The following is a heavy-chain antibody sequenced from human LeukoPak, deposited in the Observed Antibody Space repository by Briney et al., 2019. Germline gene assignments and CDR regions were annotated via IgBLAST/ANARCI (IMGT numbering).Heavy chain of an antibody. V-gene: IGHV5-51*01. CDR1: GHNFTTHW. D-gene: IGHD2-15*01. J-gene: IGHJ4*02. CDR2: IYPDDSDI. CDR3: ARQRGCSGGSCYAEFDY. Sequence: GEPLKISCQGSGHNFTTHWIGWVRQMPGKGLEWMGIIYPDDSDIRYSPPFQGQVTISADRSISTAYLQWSSLKASDTAMYYCARQRGCSGGSCYAEFDYWGQGTPVTVSS.